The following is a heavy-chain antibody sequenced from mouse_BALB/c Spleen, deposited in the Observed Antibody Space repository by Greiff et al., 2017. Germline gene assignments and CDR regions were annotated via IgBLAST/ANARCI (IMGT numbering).Heavy chain of an antibody. D-gene: IGHD2-10*02. Sequence: EVQGVESGGGLVKPGGSLKLSCAASGFTFSSYAMSWVRQSPEKRLEWVAEISSGGSYTYYPDTVTGRFTISRDNAKNTLYLEMSSLRSEDTAMYYCARDRGMVTHAMDYWGQGTSVTVSS. CDR1: GFTFSSYA. J-gene: IGHJ4*01. V-gene: IGHV5-9-4*01. CDR3: ARDRGMVTHAMDY. CDR2: ISSGGSYT.